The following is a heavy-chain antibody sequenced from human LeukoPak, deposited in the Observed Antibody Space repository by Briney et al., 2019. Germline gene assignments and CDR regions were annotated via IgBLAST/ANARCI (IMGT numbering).Heavy chain of an antibody. V-gene: IGHV1-2*02. Sequence: ASVKDSCKASGYTFTGYYMHWVRQAPGQGLEWMGWINPNSGGTNYAQKFQGRVTMTRDTSISTAYMELSRLRSDDTAVYYCARVGYCSSTSCSGDYWGQGTLVTVSS. D-gene: IGHD2-2*01. CDR3: ARVGYCSSTSCSGDY. CDR1: GYTFTGYY. J-gene: IGHJ4*02. CDR2: INPNSGGT.